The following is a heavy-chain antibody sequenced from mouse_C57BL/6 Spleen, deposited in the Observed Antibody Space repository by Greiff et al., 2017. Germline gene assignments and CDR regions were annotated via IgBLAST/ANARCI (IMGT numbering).Heavy chain of an antibody. D-gene: IGHD1-1*01. Sequence: QVQLKQPGAELVMPGASVKLSCKASGYTFTSYWMHWVKQRPGQGLEWIGEIDPSDSYTNYNQKFKGKSTLTVDKSSSTAYMQLSSLTSEDSAVYYCARCPSYGSSYGYAMDYWGQGTSVTVSS. CDR3: ARCPSYGSSYGYAMDY. J-gene: IGHJ4*01. CDR2: IDPSDSYT. CDR1: GYTFTSYW. V-gene: IGHV1-69*01.